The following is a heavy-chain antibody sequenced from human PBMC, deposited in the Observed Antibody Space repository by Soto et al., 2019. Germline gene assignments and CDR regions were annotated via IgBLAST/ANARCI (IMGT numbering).Heavy chain of an antibody. CDR2: VYWSGTK. CDR3: AHRIKAGSVVGSPIFDF. J-gene: IGHJ4*02. V-gene: IGHV2-5*01. D-gene: IGHD2-2*01. CDR1: GFSLSTRGVG. Sequence: QITLKESGPTLVKPTQALTLTCTFSGFSLSTRGVGVGWIRQPPGKALEWLALVYWSGTKYYSPSLKSRIVIAEDTSKNLVVLTMTDMDPVDTATYYCAHRIKAGSVVGSPIFDFWGQGVLVTVSS.